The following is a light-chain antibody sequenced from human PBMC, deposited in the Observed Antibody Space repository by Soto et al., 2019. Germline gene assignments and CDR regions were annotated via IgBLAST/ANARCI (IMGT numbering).Light chain of an antibody. CDR1: SSDVGYYNY. Sequence: SALTQAPAASGSPGQSVTIACTGTSSDVGYYNYVSWYQQPPGKAPKLLIYDVSKRPSGVPDRFSGSKSGNTASLTVSGLQAEDEGDYYCSSYAGSNYPYVFGTGTKVTVL. J-gene: IGLJ1*01. V-gene: IGLV2-8*01. CDR3: SSYAGSNYPYV. CDR2: DVS.